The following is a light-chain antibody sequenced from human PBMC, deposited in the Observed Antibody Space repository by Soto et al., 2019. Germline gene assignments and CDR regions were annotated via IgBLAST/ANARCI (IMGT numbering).Light chain of an antibody. CDR1: ARLLHKNGYNY. CDR2: LGS. V-gene: IGKV2-28*01. Sequence: IVLTQSPLSLSATPGEAASISYMSSARLLHKNGYNYVDWYMQKPGQSPQLLINLGSNRASGVPDRFSGSGADTYFTLEISRVEADDVGVYYCMQTLENFRTFGQGTKVDIK. CDR3: MQTLENFRT. J-gene: IGKJ1*01.